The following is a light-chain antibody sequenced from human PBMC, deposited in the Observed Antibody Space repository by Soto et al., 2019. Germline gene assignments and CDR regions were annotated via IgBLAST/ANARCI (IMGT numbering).Light chain of an antibody. CDR2: DAS. CDR3: QQRTDRPPWT. J-gene: IGKJ1*01. CDR1: QSVSSSY. V-gene: IGKV3-11*01. Sequence: EVVLTQSPGTLALSRGERATLSCRASQSVSSSYLAWYQHRPGQAPRLLIFDASQRATGIPARFRGSGSGTDFTLSISSLEPEDFAVYYCQQRTDRPPWTFGQGTKVDIK.